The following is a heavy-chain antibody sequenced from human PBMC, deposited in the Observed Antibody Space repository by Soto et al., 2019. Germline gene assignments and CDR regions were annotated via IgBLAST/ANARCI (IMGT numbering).Heavy chain of an antibody. Sequence: PSETLSLTCTVSGGSISNSSYYWGWIRQPPGKGLEWIGSIYYSGSTYYNPSLKSRVTISVDTSKNQFSLKLSSVTAADTAVYYCARQIFWVVVAATPDLYWFDPWGQGTLVTVSS. J-gene: IGHJ5*02. D-gene: IGHD2-15*01. CDR3: ARQIFWVVVAATPDLYWFDP. CDR2: IYYSGST. V-gene: IGHV4-39*01. CDR1: GGSISNSSYY.